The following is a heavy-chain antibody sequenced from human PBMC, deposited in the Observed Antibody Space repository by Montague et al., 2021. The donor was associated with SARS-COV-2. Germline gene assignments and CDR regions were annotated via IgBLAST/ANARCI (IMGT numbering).Heavy chain of an antibody. CDR3: ARLGFVELWLNLGWFDP. J-gene: IGHJ5*02. V-gene: IGHV4-39*01. CDR2: VYYSGST. CDR1: GDSIRSSGYY. D-gene: IGHD3-16*02. Sequence: SETLSLTCSVSGDSIRSSGYYWGWLRQPPGKGLEWIGTVYYSGSTNYSPSLKSRVTMPVDTSKNQFSLELRSVTAADTAVYYCARLGFVELWLNLGWFDPWGQGTPVTVSS.